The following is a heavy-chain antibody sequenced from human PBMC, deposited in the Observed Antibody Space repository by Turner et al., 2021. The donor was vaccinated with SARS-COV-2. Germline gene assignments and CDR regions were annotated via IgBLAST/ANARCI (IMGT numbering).Heavy chain of an antibody. CDR1: GYTFTSYG. D-gene: IGHD2-15*01. CDR3: ARDHVGGIVVVVAGTPLDY. J-gene: IGHJ4*02. Sequence: QVQLVQSGAEVKKPGASVKVSCKASGYTFTSYGISWVRQAPGQGLEWMGWISAYNGNTNYAQKLQGRVTMTTDTSTSTAYMELRSLRSDDTTVYYCARDHVGGIVVVVAGTPLDYWGQGTLVTVSS. V-gene: IGHV1-18*01. CDR2: ISAYNGNT.